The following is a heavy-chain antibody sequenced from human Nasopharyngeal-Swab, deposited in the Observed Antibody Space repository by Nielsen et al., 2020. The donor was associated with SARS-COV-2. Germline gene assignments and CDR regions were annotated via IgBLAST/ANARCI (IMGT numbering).Heavy chain of an antibody. D-gene: IGHD4-17*01. Sequence: SLKISCAASGFTFDDYAMHWVRQAPGKGLEWASGISWNSGSIGYADSVKGRFTISRDNAKNSLYLQMNSLRAEDTALYYCARGMTTVTLWGQGTPVTVSS. CDR3: ARGMTTVTL. CDR2: ISWNSGSI. J-gene: IGHJ4*02. CDR1: GFTFDDYA. V-gene: IGHV3-9*01.